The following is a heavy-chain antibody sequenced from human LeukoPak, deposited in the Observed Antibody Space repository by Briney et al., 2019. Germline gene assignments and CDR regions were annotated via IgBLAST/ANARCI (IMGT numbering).Heavy chain of an antibody. CDR1: GFTFSSYA. CDR2: ISYDGSNK. CDR3: AKEASAARRAFDI. J-gene: IGHJ3*02. V-gene: IGHV3-30*04. D-gene: IGHD6-6*01. Sequence: GRSLRLSCAASGFTFSSYAMHWVRQAPGKGLEWVAVISYDGSNKYYADSVKGRFTISRDNSKNTLYLQMNSLRAEDTAVYYCAKEASAARRAFDIWGQGTMVTVSS.